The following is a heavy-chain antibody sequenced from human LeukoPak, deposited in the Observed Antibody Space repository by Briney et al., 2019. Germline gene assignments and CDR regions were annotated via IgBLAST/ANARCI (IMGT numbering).Heavy chain of an antibody. D-gene: IGHD6-13*01. Sequence: GGSLRLSCAASGFTFSDYYMSWVRQAPGKGLEWVAVIAIDGINKFYADSVKGRVSLSRDNSKNTVYLQMSSLRVADTGVYYCGRGFSNWSLDYWGQGTLITV. CDR3: GRGFSNWSLDY. CDR2: IAIDGINK. V-gene: IGHV3-30*03. CDR1: GFTFSDYY. J-gene: IGHJ4*02.